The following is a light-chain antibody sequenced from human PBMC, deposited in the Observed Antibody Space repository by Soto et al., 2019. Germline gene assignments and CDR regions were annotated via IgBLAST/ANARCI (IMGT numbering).Light chain of an antibody. Sequence: DIQLTQSPSTLSGSVGDRVTLTCRASQTISSWLAWYQQKPGKAPKLLIYKASTLKSGVPSRFSGSGSGTEFTLTISSLQPDDFATYYCQQYMSYSFGQGTKVDI. J-gene: IGKJ1*01. V-gene: IGKV1-5*03. CDR1: QTISSW. CDR2: KAS. CDR3: QQYMSYS.